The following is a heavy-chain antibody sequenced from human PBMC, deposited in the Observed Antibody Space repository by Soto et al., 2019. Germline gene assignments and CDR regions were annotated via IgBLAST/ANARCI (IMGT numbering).Heavy chain of an antibody. Sequence: ASVKVSCKASGYPFTTYGINWVRQAPGQGLEWMGWINIYNGDTNYAEKVQGRVAMSTDTSTTTAYMELRSLTSDDTAVYYCARQYSGAYYIYWGQGTLVTVSS. J-gene: IGHJ4*02. CDR3: ARQYSGAYYIY. V-gene: IGHV1-18*04. D-gene: IGHD1-26*01. CDR2: INIYNGDT. CDR1: GYPFTTYG.